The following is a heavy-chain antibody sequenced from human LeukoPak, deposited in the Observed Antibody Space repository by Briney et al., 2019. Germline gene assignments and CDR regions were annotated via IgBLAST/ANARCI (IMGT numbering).Heavy chain of an antibody. Sequence: PGGSLRLSCAASGFTFSSYSMNWVRQAPGKGLEWVSSISSSSSYIYYADSVKGRFAISRDNAKNSLYLQMNSLRAEDTAVYYCARDDRYCGGDCSYGAFDIWGQGTLVTVSS. J-gene: IGHJ4*02. CDR1: GFTFSSYS. V-gene: IGHV3-21*01. CDR2: ISSSSSYI. CDR3: ARDDRYCGGDCSYGAFDI. D-gene: IGHD2-21*02.